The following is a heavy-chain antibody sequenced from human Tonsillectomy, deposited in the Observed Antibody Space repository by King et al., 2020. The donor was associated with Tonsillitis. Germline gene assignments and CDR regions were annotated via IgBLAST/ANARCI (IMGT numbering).Heavy chain of an antibody. Sequence: QLQESGPGLVKPSETLSLTCSVSGGSIRSSGYYWGWIRQPPGKGLEWIGSIYFSGSTYYKSSLKSRVTISVDTSENQFSLKLSSVTAADTALSFCARSLSSSDFSSGYYYYSDAWGQGILVTVSS. CDR3: ARSLSSSDFSSGYYYYSDA. J-gene: IGHJ4*02. CDR1: GGSIRSSGYY. V-gene: IGHV4-39*01. CDR2: IYFSGST. D-gene: IGHD3-3*01.